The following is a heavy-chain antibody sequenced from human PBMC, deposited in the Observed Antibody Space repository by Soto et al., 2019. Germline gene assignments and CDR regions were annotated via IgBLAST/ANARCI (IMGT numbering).Heavy chain of an antibody. CDR2: INHSGST. J-gene: IGHJ5*02. CDR3: ARGLRITMVRGVIAPRGNWFDP. CDR1: GGSFSGYY. D-gene: IGHD3-10*01. Sequence: QVQLQQWGAGLLKPSETLSLTCAVYGGSFSGYYWSWIRQPPGKGLEWMGEINHSGSTNYNPSLMIRVTISVDTSKTQFSLTLSSVTAADTAVYYCARGLRITMVRGVIAPRGNWFDPWGQGTLVTVSS. V-gene: IGHV4-34*01.